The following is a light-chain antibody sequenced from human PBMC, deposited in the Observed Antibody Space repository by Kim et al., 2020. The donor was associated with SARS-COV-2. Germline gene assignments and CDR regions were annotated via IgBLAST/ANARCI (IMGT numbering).Light chain of an antibody. CDR3: QAWDSSTAV. CDR1: KLGNKY. J-gene: IGLJ3*02. Sequence: SYELTQPPSVSVSPGQTASITCSGDKLGNKYAYWYQQKPCQSPVLLIYQHTKRPSGIPERFSGSNSGNTATLTISGTQAMDEADYYCQAWDSSTAVFGGG. CDR2: QHT. V-gene: IGLV3-1*01.